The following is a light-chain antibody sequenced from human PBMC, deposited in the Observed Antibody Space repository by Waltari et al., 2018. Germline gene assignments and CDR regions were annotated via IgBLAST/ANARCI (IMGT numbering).Light chain of an antibody. CDR3: SSTAGGYTWV. CDR2: DVS. Sequence: QSALTQPRSVSGSPGQSVAISCTGTSSDVGAYNYVSWYQHHPGKAPKLMIFDVSKRPSGVPDRFSGPKSGHPASLIFSGLQAEDEADYHCSSTAGGYTWVFGGGTKVTVL. CDR1: SSDVGAYNY. J-gene: IGLJ3*02. V-gene: IGLV2-11*01.